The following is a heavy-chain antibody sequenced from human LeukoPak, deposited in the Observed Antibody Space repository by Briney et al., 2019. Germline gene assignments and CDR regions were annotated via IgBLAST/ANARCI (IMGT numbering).Heavy chain of an antibody. V-gene: IGHV3-48*02. CDR1: GFTFSSYA. CDR3: ASSGSYRFDY. J-gene: IGHJ4*02. D-gene: IGHD1-26*01. CDR2: ITANGTAM. Sequence: GGSLGLSCPASGFTFSSYAMSWVRQAPGKGLEWVSHITANGTAMFYADSVKGRFTISRDNAKNSLYLQMNSLRDEDTAVYYCASSGSYRFDYWGQGTLVTVSS.